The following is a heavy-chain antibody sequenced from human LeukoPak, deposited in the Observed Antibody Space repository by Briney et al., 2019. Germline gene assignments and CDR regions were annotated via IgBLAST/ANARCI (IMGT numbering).Heavy chain of an antibody. CDR3: ARVTYTNAWT. D-gene: IGHD6-19*01. CDR1: GGSISSYY. CDR2: IYYSGST. V-gene: IGHV4-59*01. Sequence: SETLSLTCTVSGGSISSYYWSWIRQPPGKGLEWIGYIYYSGSTNYNPSLKSRVTISVDTSKSQFSLKLSSVTAADTAVYYCARVTYTNAWTWGQGTLVTVSS. J-gene: IGHJ5*02.